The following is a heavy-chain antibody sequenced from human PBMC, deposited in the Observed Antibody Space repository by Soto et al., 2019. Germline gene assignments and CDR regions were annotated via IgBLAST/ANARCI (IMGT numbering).Heavy chain of an antibody. V-gene: IGHV4-59*01. CDR1: GSSISSYY. CDR2: IYYSGST. CDR3: ARAGSTSVGDYFDD. D-gene: IGHD2-2*01. J-gene: IGHJ4*02. Sequence: PSETLSLTCTVSGSSISSYYWSWIRQPPGKGLEWIGYIYYSGSTNYNPSLKSRVTISVDTSKNQFSLKLSSVTAADTAAYYCARAGSTSVGDYFDDWGKGTLVTVSS.